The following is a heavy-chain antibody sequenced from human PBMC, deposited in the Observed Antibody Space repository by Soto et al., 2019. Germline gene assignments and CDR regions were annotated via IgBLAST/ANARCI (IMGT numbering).Heavy chain of an antibody. D-gene: IGHD6-6*01. CDR3: ARDEYSSSGPFDY. Sequence: SVEVSCKASGGTFSSYSISWVRQAPGQGLEWMGGIIPIFGTANYAQKFQGRVTITADESTSTAYMELSSLRSEDTAVYYCARDEYSSSGPFDYWGQGTLVTVSS. J-gene: IGHJ4*02. CDR2: IIPIFGTA. CDR1: GGTFSSYS. V-gene: IGHV1-69*13.